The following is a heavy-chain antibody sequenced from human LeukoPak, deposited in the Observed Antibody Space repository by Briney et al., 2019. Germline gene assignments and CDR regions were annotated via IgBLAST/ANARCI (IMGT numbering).Heavy chain of an antibody. D-gene: IGHD6-19*01. Sequence: GGPLRLFCAASGFTVSSNYMSWVRQAPGKGLEWVSVIYSGGSTYYADSVKGRFTISRDNSKNTLYLQMNSLRAEDTAVYYCARGRAAVAGYFDYWGQGTLVTVSS. V-gene: IGHV3-53*01. CDR2: IYSGGST. J-gene: IGHJ4*02. CDR3: ARGRAAVAGYFDY. CDR1: GFTVSSNY.